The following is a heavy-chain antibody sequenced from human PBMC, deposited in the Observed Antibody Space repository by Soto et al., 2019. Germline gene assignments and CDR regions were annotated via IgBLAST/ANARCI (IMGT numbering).Heavy chain of an antibody. J-gene: IGHJ5*02. CDR3: ARDTYGINWFDP. D-gene: IGHD2-15*01. CDR2: IYYSGST. Sequence: PSETLSLTCTVSGGSISNYYWSWIRQPPGKGLEWIGYIYYSGSTNYNPSLKSRVTISVDTSKNQFSLKLSSVTAADTAVYYCARDTYGINWFDPWGQGTLVTVSS. CDR1: GGSISNYY. V-gene: IGHV4-59*01.